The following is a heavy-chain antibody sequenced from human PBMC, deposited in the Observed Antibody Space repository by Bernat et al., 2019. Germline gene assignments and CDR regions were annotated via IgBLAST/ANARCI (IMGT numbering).Heavy chain of an antibody. D-gene: IGHD4-11*01. CDR3: ARGSGSNPLGWYFDL. J-gene: IGHJ2*01. Sequence: QVQLVESGGGVVQPGRSLRLSCAASGFTFSSYAMHWVRQAPGKGLEWVAVISYDGSNKYYADSVKGRFTISRDKSKNTLYLQMNSLRAEDTAVYYCARGSGSNPLGWYFDLWGRGTLVTVSS. CDR2: ISYDGSNK. CDR1: GFTFSSYA. V-gene: IGHV3-30*01.